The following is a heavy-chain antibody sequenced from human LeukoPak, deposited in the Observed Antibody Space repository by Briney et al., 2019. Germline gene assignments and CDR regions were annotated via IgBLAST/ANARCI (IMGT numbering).Heavy chain of an antibody. V-gene: IGHV5-51*01. CDR3: ARQVLAAAAAFDI. D-gene: IGHD6-13*01. J-gene: IGHJ3*02. CDR1: GYSFTTHW. Sequence: GESLKISCKGSGYSFTTHWIGWVRQMPGKGLEWMGIIYPGDSDTRYSPSFQGQVTISADKSISTAYLQWSSLKASDTAMYYCARQVLAAAAAFDIWGQGTMVTVSS. CDR2: IYPGDSDT.